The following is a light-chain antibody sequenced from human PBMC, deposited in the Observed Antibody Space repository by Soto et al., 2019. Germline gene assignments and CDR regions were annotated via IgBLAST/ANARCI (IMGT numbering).Light chain of an antibody. V-gene: IGKV3-20*01. CDR1: QSVRSTF. CDR2: GAS. Sequence: VLTQSPDTLSLSPGDRATLSCRASQSVRSTFLAWYQQKPGQAPMLLIYGASNRAAGIPERFSGSASGTEFALTILRLEPDECAVYYWHQYNDSPMNTFVQGTKLQIK. J-gene: IGKJ2*01. CDR3: HQYNDSPMNT.